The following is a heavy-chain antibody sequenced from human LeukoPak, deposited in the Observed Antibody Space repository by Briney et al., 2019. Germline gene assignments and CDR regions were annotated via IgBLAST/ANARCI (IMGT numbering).Heavy chain of an antibody. CDR1: GFTFSTYS. CDR3: ARVSDHYFYLDV. V-gene: IGHV3-21*01. J-gene: IGHJ6*03. Sequence: KAGGSLRPSCAASGFTFSTYSMNWVRQSPGKGLEWVSSISSGSKYIYYADSVKGRFTSSRDNAKNSLYLQMNSLRAEDTAVYYCARVSDHYFYLDVWGKGTTVTVSS. D-gene: IGHD2/OR15-2a*01. CDR2: ISSGSKYI.